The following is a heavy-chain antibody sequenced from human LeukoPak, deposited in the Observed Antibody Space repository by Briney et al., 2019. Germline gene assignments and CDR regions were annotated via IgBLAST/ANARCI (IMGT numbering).Heavy chain of an antibody. Sequence: ASVKVSCKASGGTFSSYAISWVRQAPGQGLEWMGGTIPIFGTANCAQKFQGRVTITTDESTSTAYMELSSLRSEDTAVYYCAREASEAARSLGYWGQGTLITVSS. CDR2: TIPIFGTA. CDR1: GGTFSSYA. D-gene: IGHD6-6*01. V-gene: IGHV1-69*05. CDR3: AREASEAARSLGY. J-gene: IGHJ4*02.